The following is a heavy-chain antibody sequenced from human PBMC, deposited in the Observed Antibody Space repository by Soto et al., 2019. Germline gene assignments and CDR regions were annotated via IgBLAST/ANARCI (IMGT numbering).Heavy chain of an antibody. CDR2: ISSSSSYI. CDR3: ARVQKDTTLDY. J-gene: IGHJ4*02. D-gene: IGHD2-15*01. CDR1: GFTFSSYS. Sequence: PGGTLRLSCAASGFTFSSYSMNWVRQAPGKGLEWVSSISSSSSYIYYADTVKGRFTISRDNAKNSLYLQMNSLRAEDTAVYYCARVQKDTTLDYWGQGTLVTVSS. V-gene: IGHV3-21*01.